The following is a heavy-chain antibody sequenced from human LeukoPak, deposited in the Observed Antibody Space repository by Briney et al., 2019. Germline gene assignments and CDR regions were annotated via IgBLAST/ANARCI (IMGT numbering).Heavy chain of an antibody. V-gene: IGHV1-18*01. CDR3: ARDLLWFGETSYGMDV. CDR1: GYTFTSYG. D-gene: IGHD3-10*01. Sequence: ASVKVSCKASGYTFTSYGISWVRQAPGQGLEWMGWISAYNGNTNYAQKLQGRVTMTTDTSTSTAYMELRSLRSDDTAVYYCARDLLWFGETSYGMDVWGQGTTVTVSS. CDR2: ISAYNGNT. J-gene: IGHJ6*02.